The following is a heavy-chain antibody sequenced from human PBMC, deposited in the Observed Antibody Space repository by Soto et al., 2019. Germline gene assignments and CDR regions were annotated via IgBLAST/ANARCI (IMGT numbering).Heavy chain of an antibody. J-gene: IGHJ4*02. D-gene: IGHD2-15*01. CDR1: GFTFSSYA. V-gene: IGHV3-23*01. CDR3: AKDCSGGSCADY. CDR2: ISGSGGST. Sequence: GVSLRLSCAASGFTFSSYAMSWVRQAPGKGLEWVSAISGSGGSTYYADSVKGRFTISRDNSKNTLYLQMNSLRAEDTAVYYCAKDCSGGSCADYWGQGTLVTVSS.